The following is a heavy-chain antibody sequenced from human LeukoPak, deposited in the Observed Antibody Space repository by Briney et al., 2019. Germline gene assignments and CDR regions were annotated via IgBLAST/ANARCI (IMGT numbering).Heavy chain of an antibody. Sequence: ASVKVSCKSSGDTFTDYFIHWVRQAPGQGLEWMGWINPNSGATKYAQKFQGRVSMTRDTSINTAYMDLTNLRSDDTAIFYCARVKKLMPELEFWGQGTLVTVSS. CDR1: GDTFTDYF. V-gene: IGHV1-2*02. CDR3: ARVKKLMPELEF. CDR2: INPNSGAT. J-gene: IGHJ4*02. D-gene: IGHD2-2*01.